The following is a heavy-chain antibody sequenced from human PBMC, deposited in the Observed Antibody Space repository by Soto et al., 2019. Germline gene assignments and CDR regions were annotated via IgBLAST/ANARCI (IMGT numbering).Heavy chain of an antibody. CDR3: ARAGYCGPGCYYYFDY. CDR1: GFTFGSYW. Sequence: EVQLVESGGGLVQPGGSLRLSCAVSGFTFGSYWMNWVRLIPGKGLEWVAYIKPDGSATYYVDSVKGRFTISRDNAKNSLYLQMNSVRVEDTSVYYCARAGYCGPGCYYYFDYWGQGTLVTVSS. CDR2: IKPDGSAT. D-gene: IGHD2-21*02. V-gene: IGHV3-7*01. J-gene: IGHJ4*02.